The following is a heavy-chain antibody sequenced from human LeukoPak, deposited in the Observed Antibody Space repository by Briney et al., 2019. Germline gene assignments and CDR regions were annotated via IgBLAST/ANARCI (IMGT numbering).Heavy chain of an antibody. V-gene: IGHV3-21*01. J-gene: IGHJ4*02. D-gene: IGHD2-21*02. CDR1: GFTFSSYS. CDR3: PRGHIVVVTAHFDY. Sequence: GGSLRLSCAASGFTFSSYSMNWVRQAPGKGLEWVSSISSSSSYIYYADSVKGRFTISRDNAKNSLYPQMNSLRAEDTAVYYCPRGHIVVVTAHFDYWGQGTLVTVSS. CDR2: ISSSSSYI.